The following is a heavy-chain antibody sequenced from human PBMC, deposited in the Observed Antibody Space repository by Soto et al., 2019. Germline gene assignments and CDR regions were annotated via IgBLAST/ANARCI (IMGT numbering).Heavy chain of an antibody. CDR2: IIPTLGTP. CDR1: GGIFSNFA. V-gene: IGHV1-69*01. Sequence: QVQLVQSGAEVKKPGSSVTVSCTASGGIFSNFAFNWMRQAPGQGLEWMGGIIPTLGTPHYAQKFLGRVTITAEESTRTVYMEMSSLTVEDTAVYYCARVGLGAYDYWGQGTLVIVSS. D-gene: IGHD6-19*01. J-gene: IGHJ4*02. CDR3: ARVGLGAYDY.